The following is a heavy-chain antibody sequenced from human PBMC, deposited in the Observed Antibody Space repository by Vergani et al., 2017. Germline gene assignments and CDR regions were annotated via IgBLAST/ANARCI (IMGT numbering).Heavy chain of an antibody. D-gene: IGHD6-6*01. V-gene: IGHV3-30*02. CDR2: IRYDGSNK. CDR3: AKRAIGRLIPSSSLMDV. J-gene: IGHJ6*02. Sequence: QVQLVESGGGVVQPGGSLRLSCAASGFTFSSYGMHWVRQAPGKGLEWVACIRYDGSNKYYADSVKGRFTISRDNSKNTLYLQMNSLRAEDTAVYYCAKRAIGRLIPSSSLMDVWGQGTTVTVSS. CDR1: GFTFSSYG.